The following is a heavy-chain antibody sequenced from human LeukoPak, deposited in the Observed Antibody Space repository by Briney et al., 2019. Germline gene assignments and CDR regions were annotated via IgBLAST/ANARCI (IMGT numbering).Heavy chain of an antibody. V-gene: IGHV1-18*01. Sequence: ASVKVSCKASGYTFTSYGISWVRQAPGQGLEWMGWISAYNGNTNYAQKLQGRVTMTTDTSTNTAYMEVGSLRSDDTAVYYCARGGPFPSSSSSREYYLDYWGQGTLVTVSS. J-gene: IGHJ4*02. CDR1: GYTFTSYG. D-gene: IGHD6-6*01. CDR2: ISAYNGNT. CDR3: ARGGPFPSSSSSREYYLDY.